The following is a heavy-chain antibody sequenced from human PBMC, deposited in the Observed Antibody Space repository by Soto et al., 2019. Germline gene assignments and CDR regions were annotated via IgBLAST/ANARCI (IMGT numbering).Heavy chain of an antibody. J-gene: IGHJ6*02. CDR1: GFIFSSYA. V-gene: IGHV3-53*01. D-gene: IGHD2-2*01. CDR2: IYGGGTT. Sequence: GGSLRLSCAASGFIFSSYAMTWVRQAPGKGLEWVSVIYGGGTTYYADSVKGRFTISRDNAKNSLYLQMNSLRAEDTAVYYCARDEGYCISTSCYYYGMDVWGQGTTVTVSS. CDR3: ARDEGYCISTSCYYYGMDV.